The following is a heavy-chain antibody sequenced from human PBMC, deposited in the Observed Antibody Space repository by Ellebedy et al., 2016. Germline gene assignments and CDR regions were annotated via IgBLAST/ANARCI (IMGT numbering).Heavy chain of an antibody. J-gene: IGHJ4*02. V-gene: IGHV4-39*07. CDR3: GRDPTFDYFDY. CDR2: FSYSGST. CDR1: SGSISSDTYY. Sequence: SETLSLXCTVSSGSISSDTYYWGWIRQPPGKGLEWIGSFSYSGSTYYNPSLKSRVTISVDTSKNHFSLKVRSVTAADTAVYYCGRDPTFDYFDYWGQGILVTVSS.